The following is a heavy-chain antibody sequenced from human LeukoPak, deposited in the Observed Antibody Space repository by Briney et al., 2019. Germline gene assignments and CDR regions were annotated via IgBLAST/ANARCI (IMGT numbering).Heavy chain of an antibody. CDR2: IRYEGRDK. CDR1: GYTSSSYV. V-gene: IGHV3-30*02. J-gene: IGHJ6*03. D-gene: IGHD2-2*01. Sequence: GGSLRHSCVAPGYTSSSYVMHWVPDAPGRGLECVAFIRYEGRDKYYADSVRGAVTISRDKSKNTLYLQMHTLRDQTTPVYYTAKGRVPSIPNYYMDVWGKGTTVTVSS. CDR3: AKGRVPSIPNYYMDV.